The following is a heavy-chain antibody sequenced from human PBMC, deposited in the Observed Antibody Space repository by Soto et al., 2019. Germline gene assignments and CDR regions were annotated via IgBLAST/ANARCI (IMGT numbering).Heavy chain of an antibody. V-gene: IGHV1-2*02. CDR3: ARGGGVGVAGSAAFDM. Sequence: QLHLVQSGAVVKKPGASVTVSCSASGYPVTAYYMHWVRQAPGRGLEWMGGINPATGAAKYTQTSQGRVPMTRDTSTSTVFRELGGLTSEDTAVFYCARGGGVGVAGSAAFDMWGQGTLVTVSS. CDR2: INPATGAA. D-gene: IGHD3-3*01. CDR1: GYPVTAYY. J-gene: IGHJ3*02.